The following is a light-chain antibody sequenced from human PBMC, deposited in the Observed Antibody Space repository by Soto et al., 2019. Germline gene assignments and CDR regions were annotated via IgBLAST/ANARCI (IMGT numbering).Light chain of an antibody. CDR3: ASSTSDSLYV. Sequence: QSALTQPASVSGSPGQSITISCTGTSSDVGGNKYVSWYQQYPGKVPKLLINKVTNRPSGVSYRFSGSKSGNTASLTVSALLAEDEADYFCASSTSDSLYVFGTGTKVTVL. V-gene: IGLV2-14*01. J-gene: IGLJ1*01. CDR1: SSDVGGNKY. CDR2: KVT.